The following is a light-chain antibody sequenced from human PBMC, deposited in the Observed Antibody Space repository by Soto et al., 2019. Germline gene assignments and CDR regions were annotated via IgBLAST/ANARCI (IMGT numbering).Light chain of an antibody. CDR1: ESVSSH. Sequence: EIVMTQSPATLSVSPGQRATLSCRASESVSSHLAWYQQKPGQAPRLLIYGASNRATGIPARFSGSGSGTDFTLTISNLEPEDFAVYYCQQHSHWPPWTFGQGTKVDIK. V-gene: IGKV3-11*01. J-gene: IGKJ1*01. CDR3: QQHSHWPPWT. CDR2: GAS.